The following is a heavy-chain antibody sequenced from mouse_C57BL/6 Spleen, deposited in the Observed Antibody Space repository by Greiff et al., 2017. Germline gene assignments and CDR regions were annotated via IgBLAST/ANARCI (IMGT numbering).Heavy chain of an antibody. CDR3: TRRGYYVGYYAMDY. J-gene: IGHJ4*01. Sequence: LVESGAELVRPGASVTLSCKASGYTFTDYEMHWVKQTPVHGLEWIGAIDPETGGTAYNQKFKGKAILTADKSSSTAYMELRSLTSEDSAVYYCTRRGYYVGYYAMDYWGQGTSVTVSS. V-gene: IGHV1-15*01. CDR2: IDPETGGT. CDR1: GYTFTDYE. D-gene: IGHD2-3*01.